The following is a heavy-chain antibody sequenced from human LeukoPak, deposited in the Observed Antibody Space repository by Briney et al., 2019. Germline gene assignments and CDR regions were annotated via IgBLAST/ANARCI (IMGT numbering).Heavy chain of an antibody. J-gene: IGHJ3*02. CDR1: EFTFNSYW. CDR2: IKQDGGQI. CDR3: VRDHIYAFDI. Sequence: GGSLRLSCAASEFTFNSYWMSWVRQAPGKGLEWVANIKQDGGQIYYLDSVKGRFTVSRDNAKNSLYLQMNSLRAEDTAVYYCVRDHIYAFDIWGRGTTVTVSS. V-gene: IGHV3-7*01. D-gene: IGHD2-21*01.